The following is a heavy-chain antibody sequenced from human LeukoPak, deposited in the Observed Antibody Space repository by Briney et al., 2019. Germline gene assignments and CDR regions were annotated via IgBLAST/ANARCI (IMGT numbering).Heavy chain of an antibody. D-gene: IGHD3-10*01. J-gene: IGHJ6*03. Sequence: GGSLRLSCAASGFTFSDYYMSWIRQAPGKGLEWVSYISSSGSSIYYADSVKGRFTISRDNAKNSLYLQMNSLRPDDTAVYYCTRAGGLVRGVHYYYYMDVWGKGTTVTISS. V-gene: IGHV3-11*04. CDR3: TRAGGLVRGVHYYYYMDV. CDR2: ISSSGSSI. CDR1: GFTFSDYY.